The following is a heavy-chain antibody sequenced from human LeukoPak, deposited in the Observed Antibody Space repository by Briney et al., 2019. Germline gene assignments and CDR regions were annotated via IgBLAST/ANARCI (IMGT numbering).Heavy chain of an antibody. CDR3: ARDLGGSGSLDY. V-gene: IGHV3-21*01. CDR1: GFTFSTYN. Sequence: GGSLRLSCAASGFTFSTYNMNWVRQAPGKGLEWVSSISSSSYIYYADSVKGRFTISRDNAKNSLYLQMNSLRAEDTAVYYCARDLGGSGSLDYWGQGILVTVSS. CDR2: ISSSSYI. D-gene: IGHD3-10*01. J-gene: IGHJ4*02.